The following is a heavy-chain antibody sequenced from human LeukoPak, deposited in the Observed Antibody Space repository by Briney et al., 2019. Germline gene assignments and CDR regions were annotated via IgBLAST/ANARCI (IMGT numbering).Heavy chain of an antibody. Sequence: SETLSLTCTVSGYSISSSSYYWGWIRQPPGKGLEWIGSIYYSGNTSYNPSLKSRVTISVDTSKNQFSLKLSSVTAADTAVYYCARNSSGWSFDYWGQGTLVTVSS. CDR3: ARNSSGWSFDY. V-gene: IGHV4-39*01. CDR1: GYSISSSSYY. J-gene: IGHJ4*02. D-gene: IGHD6-19*01. CDR2: IYYSGNT.